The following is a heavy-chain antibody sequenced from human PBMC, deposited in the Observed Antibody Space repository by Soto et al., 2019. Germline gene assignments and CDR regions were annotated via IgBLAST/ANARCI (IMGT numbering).Heavy chain of an antibody. D-gene: IGHD1-1*01. Sequence: FEIMSVSCTVSGCSIRGFDWSWIRKSAGKGLEWIGRIYATGTTDYNPSLKSRVMMSVDTSKKQFSLKLRSVTAADTAVYYCVRDGTKTLRDWFDPWGQGISVTGSS. V-gene: IGHV4-4*07. J-gene: IGHJ5*02. CDR3: VRDGTKTLRDWFDP. CDR1: GCSIRGFD. CDR2: IYATGTT.